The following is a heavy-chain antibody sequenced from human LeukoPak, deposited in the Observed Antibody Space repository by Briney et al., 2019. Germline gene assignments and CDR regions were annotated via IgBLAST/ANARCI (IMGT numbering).Heavy chain of an antibody. D-gene: IGHD2-21*01. J-gene: IGHJ4*02. CDR2: INHSGST. CDR1: GGSFSGYY. V-gene: IGHV4-34*01. Sequence: SSETLSLTCAVYGGSFSGYYWSWIRQPPGKGLEWIGEINHSGSTIYNPSLKSRVTISVDTSTNQFSLKLKSGTAAYTAVYYCARGAERRDSSFDYWGQGTLVTVSS. CDR3: ARGAERRDSSFDY.